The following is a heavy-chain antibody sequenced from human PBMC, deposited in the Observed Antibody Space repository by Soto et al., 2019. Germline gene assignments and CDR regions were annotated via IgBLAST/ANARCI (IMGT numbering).Heavy chain of an antibody. V-gene: IGHV4-30-2*01. CDR3: ARDLGGGNAAPFDY. CDR2: MYHSGST. D-gene: IGHD2-15*01. J-gene: IGHJ4*02. CDR1: GGSISSGGYS. Sequence: PSETLSLTCAVSGGSISSGGYSWSWIRQPPGKGLEWIGYMYHSGSTYYNPSLKSRVTISIDRSKNQFSLKLSSATAADTAVYYCARDLGGGNAAPFDYWGQGTLVTVSS.